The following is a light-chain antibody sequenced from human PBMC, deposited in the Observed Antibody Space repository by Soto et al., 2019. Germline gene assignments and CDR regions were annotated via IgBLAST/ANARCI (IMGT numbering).Light chain of an antibody. CDR1: TSDVGGYNY. CDR2: EVS. Sequence: QSALTQPASVSGSPGQSITISCTGTTSDVGGYNYVSWYQQHPGKAPKLMIYEVSNRPLGVSNRFSGSKPGNTASLTISGLQAEDEADYYCSSYTSSSTLLFGGGTKLTVL. J-gene: IGLJ2*01. CDR3: SSYTSSSTLL. V-gene: IGLV2-14*01.